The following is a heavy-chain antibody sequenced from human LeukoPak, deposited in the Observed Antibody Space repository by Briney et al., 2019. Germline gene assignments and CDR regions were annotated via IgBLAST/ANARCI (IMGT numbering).Heavy chain of an antibody. CDR1: GGSLSSGGYS. CDR3: ARGSTRGYQIDY. V-gene: IGHV4-30-2*01. D-gene: IGHD5-18*01. J-gene: IGHJ4*02. Sequence: SETLSLTCAVSGGSLSSGGYSWNWIRQPPGKGLEWIGYIYQSGSTYYNSSLKSRVTISVDRSKNQFSLKLSSVTAADTAVYYCARGSTRGYQIDYWGQGTLVTVSS. CDR2: IYQSGST.